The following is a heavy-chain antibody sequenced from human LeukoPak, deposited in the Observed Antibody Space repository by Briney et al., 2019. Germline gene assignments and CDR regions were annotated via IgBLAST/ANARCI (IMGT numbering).Heavy chain of an antibody. J-gene: IGHJ4*02. Sequence: PSETLSLTCTISGGSITGYYWSWIRQPPGKGLEWIGYIYYSGSTNYNPSLKSRVTISVDTSKNQFSLKLSSVTAADTAVYYCARGRRLVYCSSTSCYVHFDYWGQGTLVTVSS. V-gene: IGHV4-59*12. CDR2: IYYSGST. CDR1: GGSITGYY. D-gene: IGHD2-2*01. CDR3: ARGRRLVYCSSTSCYVHFDY.